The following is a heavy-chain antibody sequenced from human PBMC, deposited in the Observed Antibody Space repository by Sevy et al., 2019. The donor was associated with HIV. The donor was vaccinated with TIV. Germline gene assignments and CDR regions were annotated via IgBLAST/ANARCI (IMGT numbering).Heavy chain of an antibody. J-gene: IGHJ6*02. Sequence: ASVKVSCKASGYTFTSYVMNWVRQAPGQGLEWMGWINTNTGNPTYAQGFTGRFVFSLDTSVSTAYLQISSLKAEDTAVYYCARGECSSSSCYYYYGMGVWGQGATVTVPS. D-gene: IGHD2-2*01. CDR2: INTNTGNP. CDR3: ARGECSSSSCYYYYGMGV. V-gene: IGHV7-4-1*02. CDR1: GYTFTSYV.